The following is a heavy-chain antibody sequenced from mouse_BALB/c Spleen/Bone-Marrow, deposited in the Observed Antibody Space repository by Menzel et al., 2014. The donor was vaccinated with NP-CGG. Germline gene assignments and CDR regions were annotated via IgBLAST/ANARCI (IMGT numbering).Heavy chain of an antibody. V-gene: IGHV1S81*02. D-gene: IGHD2-14*01. Sequence: LEESAAELVKPGASVKSSCKASGYTFTSYYMYWVKQRPGQGLEWIGEINPSNGVTNFNEKFKSKATLTVDKSSSTAYMQLSSLTSEDSAVYYCARREYYRYDRAMDYWGQGTSVTVSS. J-gene: IGHJ4*01. CDR3: ARREYYRYDRAMDY. CDR2: INPSNGVT. CDR1: GYTFTSYY.